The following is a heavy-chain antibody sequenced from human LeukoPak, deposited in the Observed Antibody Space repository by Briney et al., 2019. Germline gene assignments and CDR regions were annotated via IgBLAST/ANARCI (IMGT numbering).Heavy chain of an antibody. Sequence: PGGSLRLSCAASGFTFSSYAMSWVRQAPGKGLEWVSAISGSGSRYYADSVKGRFTISRDNSKNTLYLQMNSLKAEDTAVYYCAKGLQWELPFDYWGQGTPVTVSS. CDR3: AKGLQWELPFDY. J-gene: IGHJ4*02. CDR2: ISGSGSR. D-gene: IGHD1-26*01. V-gene: IGHV3-23*01. CDR1: GFTFSSYA.